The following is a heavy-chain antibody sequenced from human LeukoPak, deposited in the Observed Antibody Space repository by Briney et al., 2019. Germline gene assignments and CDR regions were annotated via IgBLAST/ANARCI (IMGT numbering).Heavy chain of an antibody. CDR1: GYTFTGYY. CDR2: INPNSGGT. V-gene: IGHV1-2*02. CDR3: AREGSTSFNWFDP. D-gene: IGHD2-2*01. J-gene: IGHJ5*02. Sequence: ASVKVSCKASGYTFTGYYMHWVRQAPGQGLEWMGWINPNSGGTNYAQKFQGRVTTTRDTSISTAYMELSRLRSDDTAVYYCAREGSTSFNWFDPWGQGTLVTVSS.